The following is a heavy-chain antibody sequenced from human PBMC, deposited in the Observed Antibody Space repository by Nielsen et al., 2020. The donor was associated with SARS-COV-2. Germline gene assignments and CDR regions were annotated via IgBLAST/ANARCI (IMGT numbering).Heavy chain of an antibody. Sequence: GESLKISCAASGFTVSSNYMSWVRQVPGKGLEWVAVISYDGSNKYYADSVKGRFTISRDNSKNTLYLQMNSLRAEDTAVYYCAKERTLGYCSGGSCRGYYGMDVWGQGTTVTVSS. CDR3: AKERTLGYCSGGSCRGYYGMDV. D-gene: IGHD2-15*01. CDR1: GFTVSSNY. CDR2: ISYDGSNK. J-gene: IGHJ6*02. V-gene: IGHV3-30*18.